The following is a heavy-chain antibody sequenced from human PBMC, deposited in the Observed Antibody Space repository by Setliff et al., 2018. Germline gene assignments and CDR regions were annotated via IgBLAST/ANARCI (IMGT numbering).Heavy chain of an antibody. CDR1: GFTFSGYS. D-gene: IGHD6-13*01. J-gene: IGHJ6*02. CDR2: ISGSSSYT. V-gene: IGHV3-21*05. Sequence: GGSLRLSCAASGFTFSGYSMNWVRQAPGKGLEWVSYISGSSSYTNYADSVKGRFTISRDNAKNSLYLQMNSLRAEDTAVYYCARDSAYSSRTSGMDVWGQGTTVTVSS. CDR3: ARDSAYSSRTSGMDV.